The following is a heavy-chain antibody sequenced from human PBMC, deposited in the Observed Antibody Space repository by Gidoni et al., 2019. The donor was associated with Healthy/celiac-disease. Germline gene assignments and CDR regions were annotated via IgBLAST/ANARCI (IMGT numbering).Heavy chain of an antibody. CDR2: NSSSSSTI. V-gene: IGHV3-48*04. CDR1: GFTFRSYS. J-gene: IGHJ4*02. CDR3: ARARPKYYYDSSGYLAPGPGYFDY. Sequence: EVQLVESGGGLVQPGGSLRLSCAASGFTFRSYSMNWVRQAPGKGLEWVSYNSSSSSTISYASSVKDRFTISRDNAKTSLYLQMNILRAEDTAVYYCARARPKYYYDSSGYLAPGPGYFDYWGQGTLVTVSS. D-gene: IGHD3-22*01.